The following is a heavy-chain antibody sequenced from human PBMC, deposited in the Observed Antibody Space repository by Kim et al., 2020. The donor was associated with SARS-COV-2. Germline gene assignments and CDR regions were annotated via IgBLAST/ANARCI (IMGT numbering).Heavy chain of an antibody. D-gene: IGHD5-18*01. J-gene: IGHJ4*02. V-gene: IGHV4-61*07. Sequence: LKSRVPIAVDTSKNQFSLKLSSVTAADTAVYYCARQDRSGYSYGYGSIDYWGQGTLVTVSS. CDR3: ARQDRSGYSYGYGSIDY.